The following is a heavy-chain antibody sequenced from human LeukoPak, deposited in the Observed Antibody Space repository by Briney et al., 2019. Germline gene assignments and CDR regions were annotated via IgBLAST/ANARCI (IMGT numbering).Heavy chain of an antibody. CDR2: IYYSGST. J-gene: IGHJ5*02. V-gene: IGHV4-31*03. CDR3: ARGVSTRRRSWFGDHNWFDP. CDR1: GGSLSSGGYY. Sequence: PSQTLSLTCTVSGGSLSSGGYYWSSVRQHPGKGLEWLGYIYYSGSTYYNPSLKSRVTISVDTSKNQFSLKLSSVTAADTAVYYCARGVSTRRRSWFGDHNWFDPWGQGTLVTVSS. D-gene: IGHD3-10*01.